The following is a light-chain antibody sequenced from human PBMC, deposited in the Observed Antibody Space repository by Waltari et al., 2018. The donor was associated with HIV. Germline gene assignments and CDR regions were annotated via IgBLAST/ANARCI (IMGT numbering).Light chain of an antibody. CDR1: GGSIGNNY. CDR3: QSYASSTYVV. J-gene: IGLJ2*01. V-gene: IGLV6-57*01. Sequence: LTQPHSVSQSPGKRVTISCTRNGGSIGNNYVHWYQHGAGSSATTVIYEYNLRPAWGPVRFSGHIDNSANSASLTVSGLKTEDESDYSCQSYASSTYVVFGGGTKLTVL. CDR2: EYN.